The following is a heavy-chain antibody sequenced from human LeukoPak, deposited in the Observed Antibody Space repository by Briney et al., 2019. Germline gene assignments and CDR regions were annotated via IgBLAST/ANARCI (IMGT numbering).Heavy chain of an antibody. V-gene: IGHV1-18*01. CDR2: ISAYNGNT. CDR3: ARDLDVVVAAAMFFGLYYYCMYV. Sequence: ASVKLSSKVSGFTFISYGISWVREAPGHGLEWMGWISAYNGNTNYAQKLQGRVTMTTDTSTSTAYMELRSLRSDDTAVYYCARDLDVVVAAAMFFGLYYYCMYVWGQGTTVTVSS. D-gene: IGHD2-2*01. J-gene: IGHJ6*02. CDR1: GFTFISYG.